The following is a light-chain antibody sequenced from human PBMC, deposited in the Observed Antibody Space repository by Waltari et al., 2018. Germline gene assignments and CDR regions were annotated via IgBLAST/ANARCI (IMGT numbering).Light chain of an antibody. CDR2: APS. CDR1: QSISSY. J-gene: IGKJ1*01. V-gene: IGKV1-39*01. Sequence: DIQMTQSPSSLSASVGDRVTITCRASQSISSYLNWYQQKPWKAPKLLIYAPSSLLSGVPSRFSGSGSGTDFTLTINSLQPEDFATYYCQQSYSAPQTFGQGTKVEVK. CDR3: QQSYSAPQT.